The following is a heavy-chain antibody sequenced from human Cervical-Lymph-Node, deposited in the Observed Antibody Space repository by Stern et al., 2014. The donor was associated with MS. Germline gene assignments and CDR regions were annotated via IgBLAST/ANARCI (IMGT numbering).Heavy chain of an antibody. J-gene: IGHJ5*02. V-gene: IGHV4-31*03. CDR3: ARVTYSDFWSGANWFDP. Sequence: QVQLQESGPGLVKPSQTLSLTCTVSGGSINSPLHYWIWIRQNPGKGLEWLGYIYYSGITYLNPSLTSRLTASLDTSKNQFSLNRSSVTAADTAVYYCARVTYSDFWSGANWFDPWGQGILVIVSS. CDR2: IYYSGIT. CDR1: GGSINSPLHY. D-gene: IGHD3-3*01.